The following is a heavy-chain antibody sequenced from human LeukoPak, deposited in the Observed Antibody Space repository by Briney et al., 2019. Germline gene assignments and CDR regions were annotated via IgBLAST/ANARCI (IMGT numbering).Heavy chain of an antibody. CDR3: ARVSGDYVWGSYRLNWLDP. J-gene: IGHJ5*02. CDR2: IYYSGST. CDR1: GGFISSYY. D-gene: IGHD3-16*02. V-gene: IGHV4-59*01. Sequence: PSETLSLTCTVSGGFISSYYWSWIRQPPGKGLEWIGYIYYSGSTNYNPSLKSRVTISVDTSKNQFSLKLSSVTAADTAVYYCARVSGDYVWGSYRLNWLDPWGQGTLVTVSS.